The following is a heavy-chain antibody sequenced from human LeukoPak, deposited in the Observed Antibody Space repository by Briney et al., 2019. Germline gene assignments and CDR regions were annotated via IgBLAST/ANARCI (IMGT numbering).Heavy chain of an antibody. CDR3: AKDMSDYTNFPDV. CDR2: ISGGGGST. D-gene: IGHD4-11*01. Sequence: TGGSLRLSCAASGFIFTTYAMIWVRQAPGKGLEWVSTISGGGGSTFYADSVKGRFTIFRVNSKNTLYLQINSLRAEDTAIYYCAKDMSDYTNFPDVWGQGTTVTVSS. J-gene: IGHJ6*02. CDR1: GFIFTTYA. V-gene: IGHV3-23*01.